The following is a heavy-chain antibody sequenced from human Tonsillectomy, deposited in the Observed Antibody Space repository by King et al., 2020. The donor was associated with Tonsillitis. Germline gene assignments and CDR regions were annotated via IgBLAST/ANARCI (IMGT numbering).Heavy chain of an antibody. J-gene: IGHJ4*02. D-gene: IGHD6-19*01. CDR1: GFTFSSYG. CDR2: ISYDGSKR. V-gene: IGHV3-30*18. Sequence: HVQLVESGGGVVQPGRSLRLSCAASGFTFSSYGMHWVRQAPGKGLEWVALISYDGSKRYSADSVKGRFTISRDHSKTTLYMQMNSLRAEDTAVYYCAKDLEWLALDYWGQGTLVTVSS. CDR3: AKDLEWLALDY.